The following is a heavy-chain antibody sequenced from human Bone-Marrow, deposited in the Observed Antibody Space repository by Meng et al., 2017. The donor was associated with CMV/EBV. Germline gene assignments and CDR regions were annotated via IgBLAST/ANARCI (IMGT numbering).Heavy chain of an antibody. CDR3: GRVEQLVSDY. CDR1: GYSISSGYY. J-gene: IGHJ4*02. Sequence: SETLSLTCTVSGYSISSGYYWAWIRQPPGKGLEWIGSIYHSGRTYSNPSLKSRVTMSVDTSKNHFSLKLSSVNAADTATYFCGRVEQLVSDYWGQGMLVTAS. D-gene: IGHD6-6*01. V-gene: IGHV4-38-2*02. CDR2: IYHSGRT.